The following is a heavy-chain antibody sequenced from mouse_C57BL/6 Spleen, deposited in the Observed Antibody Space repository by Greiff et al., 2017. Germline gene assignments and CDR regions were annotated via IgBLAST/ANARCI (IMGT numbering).Heavy chain of an antibody. D-gene: IGHD2-4*01. J-gene: IGHJ2*01. CDR3: ARVKNLYYEYGGY. V-gene: IGHV1-81*01. Sequence: VQLQQSGAELARPGASVKLSCKASGYTFTSYGISWVKQRTGQGLEWIGEIYPRSGNTYYNEKFKGKATLTADKSSSTAYMELRSLTSEDSAVXYGARVKNLYYEYGGYGGTGTTLTVSA. CDR1: GYTFTSYG. CDR2: IYPRSGNT.